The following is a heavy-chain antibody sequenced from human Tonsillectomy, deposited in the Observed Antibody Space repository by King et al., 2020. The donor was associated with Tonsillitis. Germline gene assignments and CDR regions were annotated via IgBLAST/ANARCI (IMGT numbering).Heavy chain of an antibody. CDR1: GGSISSGDYY. CDR3: ARLSDNNFSYGMDV. D-gene: IGHD2-15*01. Sequence: VQLQESGPGLVKPSQTLSLTCTVSGGSISSGDYYWSWIRQPPGKGLEWIGYIYYSGSTYYNPSLKIRITISVDTSKNQFSLKLSSVTATDSAVYYCARLSDNNFSYGMDVLGQGTTVPVSS. CDR2: IYYSGST. V-gene: IGHV4-30-4*01. J-gene: IGHJ6*02.